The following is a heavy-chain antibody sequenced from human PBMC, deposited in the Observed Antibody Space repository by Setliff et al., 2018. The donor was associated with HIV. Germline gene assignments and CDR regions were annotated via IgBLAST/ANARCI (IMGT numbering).Heavy chain of an antibody. CDR1: GDSITSGGFY. D-gene: IGHD3-22*01. CDR2: IYYSGRT. CDR3: ARLRITMIMMLNYFDY. J-gene: IGHJ4*02. Sequence: SETLSLTCTVSGDSITSGGFYCNWFRQHPGKGLEWIGWIYYSGRTKYNPSLESRVTISVDTSKNQFSLRLTSVTAADTAVYFCARLRITMIMMLNYFDYWGQGTLVTVSS. V-gene: IGHV4-31*03.